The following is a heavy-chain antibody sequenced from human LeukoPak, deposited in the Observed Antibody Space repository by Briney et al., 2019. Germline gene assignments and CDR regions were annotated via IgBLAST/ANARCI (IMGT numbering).Heavy chain of an antibody. J-gene: IGHJ4*02. CDR1: GGSISSGTYY. CDR2: IYGSGST. CDR3: ARDPAAAGTRGDY. Sequence: KASETLSLTCTVSGGSISSGTYYWGWIRQPAGKGLEWIGRIYGSGSTNYNPSLKSRVTMSVDTSKNQFSLNLSSVTAADTAVYYCARDPAAAGTRGDYWGQGTLVTVSS. V-gene: IGHV4-61*02. D-gene: IGHD6-13*01.